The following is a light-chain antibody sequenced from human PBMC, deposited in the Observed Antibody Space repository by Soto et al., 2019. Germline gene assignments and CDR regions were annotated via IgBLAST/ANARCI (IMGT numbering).Light chain of an antibody. Sequence: QSVLTQPASVSGSPGQSITISCTGTSSDVGAYNYVSWYQQHPGKAPKFMIYDVSNRPSGVSNRFSGSKSGNTASLTISGLQAEDEAHYYCTSYTSTSTVIFGGGTKLTVL. CDR2: DVS. CDR1: SSDVGAYNY. J-gene: IGLJ2*01. CDR3: TSYTSTSTVI. V-gene: IGLV2-14*01.